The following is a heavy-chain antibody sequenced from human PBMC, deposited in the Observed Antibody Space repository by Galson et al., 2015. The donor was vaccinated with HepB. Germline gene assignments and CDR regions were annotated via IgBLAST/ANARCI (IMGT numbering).Heavy chain of an antibody. V-gene: IGHV3-30*04. CDR1: GFTFSSYA. Sequence: SLRLSCAASGFTFSSYAMHWVRQAPGKGLEWVAVISYDGSNKYYANSVKGRFTISRDNSKNTLYLQMNSLRAEDTAVYYCARDQAAAGIYYFDYWGQGTLVTVSS. CDR2: ISYDGSNK. D-gene: IGHD6-13*01. J-gene: IGHJ4*02. CDR3: ARDQAAAGIYYFDY.